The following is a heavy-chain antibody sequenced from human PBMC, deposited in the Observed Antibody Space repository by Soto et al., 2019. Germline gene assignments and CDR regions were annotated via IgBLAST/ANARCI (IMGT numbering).Heavy chain of an antibody. Sequence: QVQLVQSGAEVKKPGSSVKVSCKASGGTFSSYAISWVRQAPGQGLEWMGGIIPIFGTANYAQQFQGRVTITADETTSTAYMELSSLRSEDMAVYYCASPTKPLYYYYGMDVWGQGTTVTVSS. V-gene: IGHV1-69*12. CDR2: IIPIFGTA. J-gene: IGHJ6*02. CDR1: GGTFSSYA. D-gene: IGHD1-1*01. CDR3: ASPTKPLYYYYGMDV.